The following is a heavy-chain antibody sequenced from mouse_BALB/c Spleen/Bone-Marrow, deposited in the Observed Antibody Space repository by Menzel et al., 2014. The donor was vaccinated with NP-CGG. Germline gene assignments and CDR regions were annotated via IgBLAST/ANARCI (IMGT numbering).Heavy chain of an antibody. CDR3: ARNYYGSSYWYFDV. CDR2: IWSGGST. D-gene: IGHD1-1*01. Sequence: VKVIESGPGLVQPSQGLSITCTVSGFSLTSYGVHWVRQSPGKGLEWLGVIWSGGSTDYNAAFISRLSISKDNSKSQVFFKMNSLQANDTAIYYCARNYYGSSYWYFDVWGAGTTVTVSS. J-gene: IGHJ1*01. V-gene: IGHV2-2*02. CDR1: GFSLTSYG.